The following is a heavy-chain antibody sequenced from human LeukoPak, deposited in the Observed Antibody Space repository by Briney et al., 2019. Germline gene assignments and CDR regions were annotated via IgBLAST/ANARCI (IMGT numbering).Heavy chain of an antibody. J-gene: IGHJ4*02. Sequence: GGSLRLSCAASGFTVSTNYMSWVRQAPGKGLEWVSVIYSDSSTYYADSVKGRFTISSDNSKNTLYLQMNSLRAEDTAVYYCARDTESSGYYGGSHYWGQGTLVTVSS. CDR2: IYSDSST. CDR1: GFTVSTNY. D-gene: IGHD3-22*01. V-gene: IGHV3-66*02. CDR3: ARDTESSGYYGGSHY.